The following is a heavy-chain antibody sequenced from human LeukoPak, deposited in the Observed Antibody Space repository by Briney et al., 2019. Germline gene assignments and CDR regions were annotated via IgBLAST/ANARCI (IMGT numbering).Heavy chain of an antibody. CDR2: IYHSGST. CDR1: GGSISSGGYS. CDR3: ARGGRSSGYYFDY. Sequence: ASQTLSLTCAVSGGSISSGGYSWSWIRQPPGKGLEWIGYIYHSGSTYYNPSLKSRVTISVDRSKNQFSLKLSSVTAADTAVCYCARGGRSSGYYFDYWGQGTLVTVSS. J-gene: IGHJ4*02. V-gene: IGHV4-30-2*01. D-gene: IGHD3-22*01.